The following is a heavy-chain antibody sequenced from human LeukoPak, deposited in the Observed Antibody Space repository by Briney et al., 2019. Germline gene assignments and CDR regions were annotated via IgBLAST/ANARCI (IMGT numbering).Heavy chain of an antibody. J-gene: IGHJ6*03. D-gene: IGHD3-10*01. V-gene: IGHV1-2*02. Sequence: ASVKVSCKASGYTFTGYYVHWVRQAPGQGLEWMGWINPYSGDTNYAQKFQGRVTMTRDTPISTAYMELSRLRFDDTAVYYCARDGLYDLTVVQGVVTDYYYYYMDVRGKGTTVTVSS. CDR2: INPYSGDT. CDR3: ARDGLYDLTVVQGVVTDYYYYYMDV. CDR1: GYTFTGYY.